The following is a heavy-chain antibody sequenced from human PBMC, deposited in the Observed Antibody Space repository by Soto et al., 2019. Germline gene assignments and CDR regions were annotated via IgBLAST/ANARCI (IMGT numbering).Heavy chain of an antibody. Sequence: QVQVVESGGGVVQPGRSLRLSCAASGFTFSSYGMHWVRQAPGKGLEWVTVISYDGSNKYYADSVKGRFTISRDNSKNTLYLQMDSLRAEDTAVYYCPKDTYYHDSSGYYVFDYWGQGTLVTVSS. D-gene: IGHD3-22*01. CDR2: ISYDGSNK. CDR3: PKDTYYHDSSGYYVFDY. CDR1: GFTFSSYG. J-gene: IGHJ4*02. V-gene: IGHV3-30*18.